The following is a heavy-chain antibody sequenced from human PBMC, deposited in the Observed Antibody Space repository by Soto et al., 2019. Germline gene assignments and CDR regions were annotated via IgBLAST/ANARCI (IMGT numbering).Heavy chain of an antibody. CDR2: ISGSGGST. V-gene: IGHV3-23*01. J-gene: IGHJ3*02. CDR3: AKDLGGIIVATILGAFDI. CDR1: GXTFSSYS. Sequence: GSLILACAASGXTFSSYSMGWVRQAPGRGLEWVSAISGSGGSTYYADSVKGRFNIYRDNSKNTLYLQMNSLRAEDTAVYYCAKDLGGIIVATILGAFDIWGQGTMATVS. D-gene: IGHD5-12*01.